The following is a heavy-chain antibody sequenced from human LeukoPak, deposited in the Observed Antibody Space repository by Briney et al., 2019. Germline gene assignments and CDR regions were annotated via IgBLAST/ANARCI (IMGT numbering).Heavy chain of an antibody. CDR3: ARHFGLGMFDS. D-gene: IGHD3/OR15-3a*01. Sequence: PSETLSLTCTVSGGSISDYYWTWIRQSPGTGLEWIGYISYTGSTNYNPSLRSRVTISIDTSENQFSLKLSSVTAANTAVYYCARHFGLGMFDSWGQGTLVTVSS. CDR1: GGSISDYY. CDR2: ISYTGST. V-gene: IGHV4-59*08. J-gene: IGHJ4*02.